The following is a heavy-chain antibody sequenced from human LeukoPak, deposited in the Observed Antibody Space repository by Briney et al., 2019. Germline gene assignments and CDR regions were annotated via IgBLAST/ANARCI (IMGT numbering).Heavy chain of an antibody. J-gene: IGHJ3*02. D-gene: IGHD3-10*01. CDR2: IYHSGST. V-gene: IGHV4-30-2*03. CDR3: ARSLSKYYYGSGSGAFDI. Sequence: PSQTLSLTCTVSGGSISSGINSWSWIRQPPGKGLEWIGSIYHSGSTYYNPSLKSRVTISVDTSKNQFSLKLSSVTAADTAVYYCARSLSKYYYGSGSGAFDIWGQGTMVTVSS. CDR1: GGSISSGINS.